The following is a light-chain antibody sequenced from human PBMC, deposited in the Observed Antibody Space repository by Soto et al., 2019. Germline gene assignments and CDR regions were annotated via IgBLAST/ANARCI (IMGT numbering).Light chain of an antibody. V-gene: IGLV2-8*01. Sequence: QSALTQPPSASGSPGQSVTISFTGTSSDVGGYNYVSWYQQHPGKAPKLMIYEVSKRPSGVPDRFSGSKSGNTASLTVSGLQAEDEADYYCSSYAGSSIGVFGTGTKVTVL. CDR3: SSYAGSSIGV. J-gene: IGLJ1*01. CDR1: SSDVGGYNY. CDR2: EVS.